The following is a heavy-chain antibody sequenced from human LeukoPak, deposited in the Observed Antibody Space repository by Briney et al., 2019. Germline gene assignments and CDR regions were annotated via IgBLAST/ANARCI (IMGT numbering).Heavy chain of an antibody. D-gene: IGHD6-13*01. CDR1: GGSFSGYY. CDR2: IYYSGST. Sequence: SETLSLTCAVYGGSFSGYYWSWIRQPPGKGLEWIGSIYYSGSTYYNPSLKSRVTISVDTSKNQFSLKLSSVTAADTAVYYCARHTRLVIAAAMDVWGKGTTVTVSS. CDR3: ARHTRLVIAAAMDV. J-gene: IGHJ6*03. V-gene: IGHV4-34*01.